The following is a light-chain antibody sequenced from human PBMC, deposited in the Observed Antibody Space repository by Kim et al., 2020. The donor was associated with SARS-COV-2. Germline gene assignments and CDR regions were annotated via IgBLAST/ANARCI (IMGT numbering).Light chain of an antibody. CDR3: GTWDDNLSAWV. CDR2: DNT. CDR1: SSNIGNNY. V-gene: IGLV1-51*01. J-gene: IGLJ3*02. Sequence: QSVLTQPPSVSAAPGQKVTISCSGSSSNIGNNYVSWYQQLPGTAPKLLIYDNTKRPSGIPDQFSGSKSGTSATLGITGLQTGDECDYYCGTWDDNLSAWVFGGGTQLTVL.